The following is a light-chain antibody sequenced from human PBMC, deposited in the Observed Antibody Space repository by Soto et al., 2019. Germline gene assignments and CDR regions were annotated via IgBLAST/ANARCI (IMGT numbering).Light chain of an antibody. CDR3: CSYVSSKTYL. CDR1: RLDVGGYNY. Sequence: QSVLTQPASVSGTPGQSITISSTGTRLDVGGYNYVSWYQQQPGKATKRIIYEVTNRPSGVSDRFSGSKSDNTASLTISGLQTEDEADYYCCSYVSSKTYLFGTGTKVTVL. V-gene: IGLV2-14*03. J-gene: IGLJ1*01. CDR2: EVT.